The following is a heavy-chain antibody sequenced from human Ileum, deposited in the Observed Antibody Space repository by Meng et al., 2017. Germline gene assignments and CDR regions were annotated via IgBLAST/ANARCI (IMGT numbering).Heavy chain of an antibody. D-gene: IGHD3-22*01. CDR1: GFTVSVNY. CDR3: AKSVNFDAGGYYP. V-gene: IGHV3-66*01. J-gene: IGHJ5*02. Sequence: VPLVESGGGLVQPGGSLRLACAASGFTVSVNYMSWVRQAPGKGLEWVSCIYVDGRTYYADSVKGRFTIFRDSSKNTLYLQMNSLRAEDTAVYYCAKSVNFDAGGYYPWGQGTLVTVSS. CDR2: IYVDGRT.